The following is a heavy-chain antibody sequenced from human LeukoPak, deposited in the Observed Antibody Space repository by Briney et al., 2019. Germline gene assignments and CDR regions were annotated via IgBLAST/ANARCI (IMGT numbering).Heavy chain of an antibody. CDR3: AKVQEMDTILPPFHY. J-gene: IGHJ4*02. Sequence: PGGSLRLSCAASGFTFSSSAMTWVRQAPGKGLEWVSAISGSGDTTLYADSVKGRFTISRDNSKNTLYLQANSLRAADTAIYYCAKVQEMDTILPPFHYWGQGTLVTVSS. CDR1: GFTFSSSA. D-gene: IGHD5-24*01. V-gene: IGHV3-23*01. CDR2: ISGSGDTT.